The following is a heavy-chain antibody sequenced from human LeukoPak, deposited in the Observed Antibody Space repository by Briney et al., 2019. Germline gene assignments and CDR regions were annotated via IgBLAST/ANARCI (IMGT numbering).Heavy chain of an antibody. Sequence: AGGSLRLSCAASGFTVSSNYMSWVRQAPGKGLEWVSLIGASGESTYYADSVKGRFTISRDNSKNTLSLQMNSLRVEDTAMYFCAKDIQLSTRGLGTMVTVSS. V-gene: IGHV3-53*01. CDR3: AKDIQLST. CDR1: GFTVSSNY. J-gene: IGHJ3*01. CDR2: IGASGEST. D-gene: IGHD3-16*02.